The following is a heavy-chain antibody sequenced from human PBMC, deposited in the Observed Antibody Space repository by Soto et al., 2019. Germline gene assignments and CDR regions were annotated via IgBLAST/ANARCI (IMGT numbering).Heavy chain of an antibody. Sequence: GESLKISCKGSGYGFTDHWISWVRQMPGKGLAWIGRIDPSDSYINYSPSFHGHVTISADKSIYTSYLQWSSLKASEPAIYFCAEKARFWRDFSPNPRTFNWSDVWGKGALVPVSP. V-gene: IGHV5-10-1*01. CDR2: IDPSDSYI. J-gene: IGHJ5*02. CDR1: GYGFTDHW. D-gene: IGHD1-1*01. CDR3: AEKARFWRDFSPNPRTFNWSDV.